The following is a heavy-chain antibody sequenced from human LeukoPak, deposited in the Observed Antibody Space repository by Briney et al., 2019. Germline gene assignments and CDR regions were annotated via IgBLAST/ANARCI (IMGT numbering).Heavy chain of an antibody. CDR3: ARGTVSGSYYNDGLGY. V-gene: IGHV1-69*04. CDR1: GGTFSSYA. Sequence: ASVKVSCTASGGTFSSYAISWVRQAPGQGLEWMGRIIPILGIANYAQKFQGRVTITADKSTSTAYMELSSLRSEDTAVYYCARGTVSGSYYNDGLGYWGQGTLVTVSS. J-gene: IGHJ4*02. CDR2: IIPILGIA. D-gene: IGHD3-10*01.